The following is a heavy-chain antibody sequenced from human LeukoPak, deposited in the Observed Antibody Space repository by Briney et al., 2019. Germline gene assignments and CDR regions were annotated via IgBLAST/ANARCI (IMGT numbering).Heavy chain of an antibody. CDR1: GGSISSGSYY. J-gene: IGHJ4*02. CDR2: IYYSGST. D-gene: IGHD5-12*01. CDR3: ARHGPGYSGYSQGGHFDY. Sequence: PSETLSLTCTVSGGSISSGSYYWGWIRQPPGKGLEWIGSIYYSGSTYYNPSLKSRVTISVDTSKNQFSLKLSSVTAADTAVYYCARHGPGYSGYSQGGHFDYWGQGTLVTVSS. V-gene: IGHV4-39*01.